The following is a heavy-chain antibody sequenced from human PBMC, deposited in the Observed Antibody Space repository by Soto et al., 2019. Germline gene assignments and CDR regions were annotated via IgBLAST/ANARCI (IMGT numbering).Heavy chain of an antibody. CDR1: GFTFSSYA. V-gene: IGHV3-23*01. Sequence: GGSLRLSCAASGFTFSSYAMSWVRQAPGKGLEWVSAISGSGGSTYYADSVKGRFTISRDNSKNTLYLQMNSLRAEDTAVYYCARGRAARGKETWFDHWGQGTLVTVSS. CDR2: ISGSGGST. J-gene: IGHJ5*02. D-gene: IGHD6-6*01. CDR3: ARGRAARGKETWFDH.